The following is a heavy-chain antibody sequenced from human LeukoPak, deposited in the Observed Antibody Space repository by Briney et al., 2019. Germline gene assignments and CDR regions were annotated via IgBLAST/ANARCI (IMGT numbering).Heavy chain of an antibody. J-gene: IGHJ4*02. D-gene: IGHD3-3*01. V-gene: IGHV1-46*01. Sequence: ASVKVSCKASGYTFTSYYMHWVRQAPGQGLEWMGIINPSGGSTSYTQKFQGRVTMTRDMSTSTVYMELSSLRSEDTAVYYCARDRVSTRVTIFGVARGLDYWGQGTLVTVSS. CDR2: INPSGGST. CDR1: GYTFTSYY. CDR3: ARDRVSTRVTIFGVARGLDY.